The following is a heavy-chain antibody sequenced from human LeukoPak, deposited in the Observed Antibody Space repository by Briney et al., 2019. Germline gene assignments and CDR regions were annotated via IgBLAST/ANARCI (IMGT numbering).Heavy chain of an antibody. J-gene: IGHJ4*02. CDR3: ARDPGSGYEEHFDY. CDR2: IKQDGSEK. V-gene: IGHV3-7*03. Sequence: GSLRLSCAASGFTFSTYWMSWVRQAPGMGLEWVANIKQDGSEKRYVDSVRGRFTISRDDAKDSLYLQMNSLRAEDTAVYYCARDPGSGYEEHFDYWGQGTLVTVSS. CDR1: GFTFSTYW. D-gene: IGHD5-12*01.